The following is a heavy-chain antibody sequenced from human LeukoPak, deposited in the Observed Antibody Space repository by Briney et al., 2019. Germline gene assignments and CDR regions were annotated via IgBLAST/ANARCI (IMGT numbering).Heavy chain of an antibody. V-gene: IGHV3-74*03. D-gene: IGHD1-26*01. CDR3: ARGGGIYGLWDY. Sequence: GGSLRLSCAASGFTFSSYWMHWVRQAPGKGLVWVSRIYSDGSSYTADSVKGRFTISRDNAKDTLYLQMNSLRVEDTAVYYCARGGGIYGLWDYWGQGTPVTVSS. CDR2: IYSDGSSY. CDR1: GFTFSSYW. J-gene: IGHJ4*02.